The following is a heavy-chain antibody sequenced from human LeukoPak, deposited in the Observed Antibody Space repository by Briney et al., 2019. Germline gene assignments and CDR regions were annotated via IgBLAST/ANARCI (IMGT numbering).Heavy chain of an antibody. CDR1: GYTFPTYG. J-gene: IGHJ4*02. CDR3: ARAMRLPYGQLDY. V-gene: IGHV1-18*01. CDR2: ISAYNGDT. D-gene: IGHD4-17*01. Sequence: ASLRVSCKASGYTFPTYGISWVRQAPGQGLEWTGWISAYNGDTNYAQKLQGRVTMTTDTSTNTAYMELRSLRSDDTAMYFCARAMRLPYGQLDYWGQGTLVTVSS.